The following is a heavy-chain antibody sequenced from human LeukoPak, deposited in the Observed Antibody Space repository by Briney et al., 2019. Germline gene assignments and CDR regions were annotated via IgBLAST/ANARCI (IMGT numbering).Heavy chain of an antibody. CDR3: ARVSYDFWSGYYTYYYYYMDV. V-gene: IGHV4-39*07. D-gene: IGHD3-3*01. Sequence: SETLSLTCTVSGGSISTSSYYWGWIRQPPGKGLQWIGSIYYNGSTYYNPSLKSRVTISVDTSKNQFSRKLSSVTAADTAVYYCARVSYDFWSGYYTYYYYYMDVWGKGTTVTVSS. CDR2: IYYNGST. J-gene: IGHJ6*03. CDR1: GGSISTSSYY.